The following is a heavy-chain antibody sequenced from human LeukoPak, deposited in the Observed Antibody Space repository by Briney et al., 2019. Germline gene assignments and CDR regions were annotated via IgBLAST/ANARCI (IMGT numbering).Heavy chain of an antibody. V-gene: IGHV3-33*01. J-gene: IGHJ3*02. CDR2: IWYDGSNK. Sequence: GGSLRLSCAASGFTFSSYGMNWVRQAPGKGLEWVAVIWYDGSNKYYADSVKGRFTISRDNSKNTLYLQMNSLRAEDTAVYYCTRDQGYCISTRCDRAYDAFDIWRQGTMVTVSP. CDR1: GFTFSSYG. CDR3: TRDQGYCISTRCDRAYDAFDI. D-gene: IGHD2-2*01.